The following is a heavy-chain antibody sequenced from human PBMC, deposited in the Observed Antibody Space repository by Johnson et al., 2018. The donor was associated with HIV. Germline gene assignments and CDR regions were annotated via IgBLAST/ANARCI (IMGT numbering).Heavy chain of an antibody. Sequence: VQLVESGGGVVRPGGSLRLSCGASGFTFSSNHISWVRQTPGKGLEWVSVIHSGDKTYYADSVKGRFTISRDNSENTVYLQMNSLRAEDTAVYFCARDLIPDSTFFYDTTSYFPDALDIWGQGTLVTVSS. CDR3: ARDLIPDSTFFYDTTSYFPDALDI. CDR1: GFTFSSNH. J-gene: IGHJ3*02. V-gene: IGHV3-66*01. D-gene: IGHD3-22*01. CDR2: IHSGDKT.